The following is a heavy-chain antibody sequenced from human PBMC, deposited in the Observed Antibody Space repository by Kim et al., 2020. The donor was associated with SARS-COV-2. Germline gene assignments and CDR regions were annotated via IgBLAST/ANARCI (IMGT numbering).Heavy chain of an antibody. CDR2: INHSGST. CDR3: ARGRGGKTQWLVRYFDY. Sequence: SETLSLTCAVYGGSFSGYYWSWIRQPPGKGLEWIGEINHSGSTNYNPSLKSRVTISVDTSKNQFSLKLSSVTAADTAVYYCARGRGGKTQWLVRYFDYWGQGTLVTVSS. D-gene: IGHD6-19*01. J-gene: IGHJ4*02. V-gene: IGHV4-34*01. CDR1: GGSFSGYY.